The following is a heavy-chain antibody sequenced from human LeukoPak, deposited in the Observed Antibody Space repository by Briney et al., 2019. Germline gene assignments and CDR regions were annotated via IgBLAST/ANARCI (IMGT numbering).Heavy chain of an antibody. Sequence: SETLSLTCTVSGYSISSGYYWGWIRQPPGKGLEWIGSIYHSGSTYYNPSLKSRVTISVDTSKNQFSLKLSSVTAADTDVYYCARDHQLLPFDYWGQGTLVTVSS. CDR1: GYSISSGYY. V-gene: IGHV4-38-2*02. D-gene: IGHD2-2*01. CDR3: ARDHQLLPFDY. CDR2: IYHSGST. J-gene: IGHJ4*02.